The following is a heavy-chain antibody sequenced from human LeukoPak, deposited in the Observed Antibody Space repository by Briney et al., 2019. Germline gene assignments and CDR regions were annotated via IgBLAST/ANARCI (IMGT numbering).Heavy chain of an antibody. CDR3: ARRYYYNLGSFPFDF. Sequence: SETLSLTCAVSGGPFSGYFWSWIRQSSGKGLEWIGEIHNSGTTNYNPSLNSRVNISEDTSKNQFYLNLSSVTAADTAVYYCARRYYYNLGSFPFDFCGQGTLVTVSS. CDR2: IHNSGTT. J-gene: IGHJ4*02. V-gene: IGHV4-34*01. CDR1: GGPFSGYF. D-gene: IGHD3-10*01.